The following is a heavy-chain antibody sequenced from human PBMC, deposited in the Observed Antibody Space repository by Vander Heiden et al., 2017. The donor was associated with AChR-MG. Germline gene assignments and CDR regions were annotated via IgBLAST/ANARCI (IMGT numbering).Heavy chain of an antibody. CDR2: ISWDGGST. Sequence: EVQLVESGGVVVQPGGSLRLSCAASGFPFDDYTMHWVRQAPGKGLEWVSLISWDGGSTYYADSVKGRFTISRDNSKNSLYLQMNSLRTEDTALYYCAKAHGAVVITGYFDYWGQGTLVTVSS. D-gene: IGHD3-22*01. CDR1: GFPFDDYT. J-gene: IGHJ4*02. V-gene: IGHV3-43*01. CDR3: AKAHGAVVITGYFDY.